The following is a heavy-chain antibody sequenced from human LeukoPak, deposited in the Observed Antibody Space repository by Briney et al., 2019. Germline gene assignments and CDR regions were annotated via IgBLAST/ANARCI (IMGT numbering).Heavy chain of an antibody. J-gene: IGHJ6*03. D-gene: IGHD4-17*01. CDR1: GGSISSYY. CDR3: ARGSNGDYSYYYYYMDV. V-gene: IGHV4-59*01. CDR2: IYYSGST. Sequence: SETLSLTCTVSGGSISSYYWSWIRQPPGKGLEWIGYIYYSGSTNYNPSLKSRATISVDTSKNQFSLKLSSVTAADTAVYYCARGSNGDYSYYYYYMDVWGKGTTVTVSS.